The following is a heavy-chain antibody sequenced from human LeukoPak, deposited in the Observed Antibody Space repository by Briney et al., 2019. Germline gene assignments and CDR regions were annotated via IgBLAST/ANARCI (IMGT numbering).Heavy chain of an antibody. V-gene: IGHV3-7*04. D-gene: IGHD4-17*01. CDR1: GFTFSNYW. Sequence: GGSLRLSCAVSGFTFSNYWMSWVRQAPGKGLEWVANINQDGTKTYYVEYVKGRFTITRDNAKDSLLLHMNSLRAEDTALYYCARVPATVKADYWGQGTLVTVSS. J-gene: IGHJ4*02. CDR2: INQDGTKT. CDR3: ARVPATVKADY.